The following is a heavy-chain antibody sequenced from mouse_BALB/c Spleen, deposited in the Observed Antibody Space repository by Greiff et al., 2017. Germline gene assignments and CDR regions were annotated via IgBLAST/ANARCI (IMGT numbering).Heavy chain of an antibody. V-gene: IGHV7-3*02. CDR3: ARDPWAY. CDR1: GFTFTDYY. J-gene: IGHJ3*01. Sequence: EVQVVESGGGLVQPGGSLRLSCATSGFTFTDYYMSWVRQPPGKALEWLGFIRNKANGYTTEYSASVKGRFTISRDNSQSILYLQMNTLRAEDSATYYCARDPWAYWGQGTLVTVSA. CDR2: IRNKANGYTT.